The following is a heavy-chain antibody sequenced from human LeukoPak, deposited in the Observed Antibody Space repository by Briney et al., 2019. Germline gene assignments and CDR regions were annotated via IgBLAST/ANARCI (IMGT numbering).Heavy chain of an antibody. CDR3: ARDRYYYDSSGYYWRYFDY. CDR2: ISSSGSTI. Sequence: GGSLRLSCAASGFTFSSYSMNWVRQAPGKGLEWVSHISSSGSTIYYADSVKGRFTISRDNAKNSLYLQMNSLRAEDTAVYYCARDRYYYDSSGYYWRYFDYWGQGTLVTVSS. D-gene: IGHD3-22*01. V-gene: IGHV3-48*01. CDR1: GFTFSSYS. J-gene: IGHJ4*02.